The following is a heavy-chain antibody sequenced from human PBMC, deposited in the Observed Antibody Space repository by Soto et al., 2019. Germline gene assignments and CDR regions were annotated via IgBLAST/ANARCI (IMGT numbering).Heavy chain of an antibody. CDR2: ISYDGSNK. CDR1: GFTFSSYG. D-gene: IGHD5-18*01. J-gene: IGHJ6*02. CDR3: AKDPRTWIQLSFYYYYGMDV. V-gene: IGHV3-30*18. Sequence: GGSLRLSCAASGFTFSSYGMHWVRQAPGKGLEWVAVISYDGSNKYYADSVKGRFTISRDNSKNTLYLKMNSLRAEDTAVYYCAKDPRTWIQLSFYYYYGMDVWGQGTTVTVSS.